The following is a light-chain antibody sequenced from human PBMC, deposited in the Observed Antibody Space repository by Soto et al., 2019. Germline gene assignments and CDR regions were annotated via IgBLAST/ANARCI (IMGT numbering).Light chain of an antibody. V-gene: IGLV2-14*03. J-gene: IGLJ2*01. CDR1: NSDVGGYKY. CDR3: SSYTSSSTLGV. Sequence: QSALTQPASVSGSPGQSISISCTGTNSDVGGYKYVSWYQHHAGKAPELMIYDVSNRPSGVSNRFSGSKSGNTASLTISGLQAEYEADYYCSSYTSSSTLGVFGGGTKLTVL. CDR2: DVS.